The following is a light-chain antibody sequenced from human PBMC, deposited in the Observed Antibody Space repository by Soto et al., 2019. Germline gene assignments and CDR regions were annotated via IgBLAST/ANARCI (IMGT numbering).Light chain of an antibody. CDR3: MQALQIYT. J-gene: IGKJ2*01. CDR2: LGS. V-gene: IGKV2-28*01. Sequence: DIVMTQSPLSLPVTPGEPASISCRSSQSLLHSNGYNYLDWYLQKPGQSPQLLIYLGSNRASGVPDRFSGSGSGTDFTLKISRVEAEDVAVYYCMQALQIYTFGQGTKLEIK. CDR1: QSLLHSNGYNY.